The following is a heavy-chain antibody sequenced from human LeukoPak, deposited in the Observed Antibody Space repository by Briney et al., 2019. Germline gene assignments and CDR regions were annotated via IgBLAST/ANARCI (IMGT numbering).Heavy chain of an antibody. D-gene: IGHD6-19*01. CDR1: GSTFTIYG. J-gene: IGHJ4*02. CDR3: AREGVYSSGWYGIDY. Sequence: ASVTLSCKSTGSTFTIYGNSWVRQAPGQGHERMGWISAYNGNTNYAQKLQGRVTMTTDTSTSTAYMELRSLRADDTAVYYCAREGVYSSGWYGIDYWGQETLVTVSS. CDR2: ISAYNGNT. V-gene: IGHV1-18*01.